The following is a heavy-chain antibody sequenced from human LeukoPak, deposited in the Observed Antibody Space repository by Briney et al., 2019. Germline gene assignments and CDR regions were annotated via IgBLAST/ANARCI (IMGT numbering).Heavy chain of an antibody. V-gene: IGHV4-4*07. CDR3: ERTACTSGDCYSYTFDI. D-gene: IGHD2-21*02. J-gene: IGHJ3*02. CDR1: GTSISTYY. CDR2: VYTGGGT. Sequence: SETLSLTCTVFGTSISTYYWSWIRQPAGKGLEWIGRVYTGGGTTYNPSLKTRVTMSVDTSKNRFSLRLSSVTAADTAIYYCERTACTSGDCYSYTFDIWGQGTMVTVSS.